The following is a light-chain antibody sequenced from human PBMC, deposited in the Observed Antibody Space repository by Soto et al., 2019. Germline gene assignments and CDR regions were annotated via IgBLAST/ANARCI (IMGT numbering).Light chain of an antibody. CDR3: QQYYSYPLT. CDR1: QGISSY. Sequence: AIRMTQSPSSLSASTGDRVTINCRASQGISSYLAWYQQKPGKAPKLLIYAASTLQSGVPSRFSGSGSGTDFTRTISCLQSEDFATYYCQQYYSYPLTFGGGAKVDIK. J-gene: IGKJ4*01. V-gene: IGKV1-8*01. CDR2: AAS.